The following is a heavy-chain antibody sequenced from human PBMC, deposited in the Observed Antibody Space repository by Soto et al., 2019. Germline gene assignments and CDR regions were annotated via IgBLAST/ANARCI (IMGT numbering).Heavy chain of an antibody. V-gene: IGHV3-30*18. CDR2: ISYDGSNK. Sequence: QVQLVESGGGVVQPGRSLRLSCAASGFTFSSYGMHWVRQAPGKGLEWVAVISYDGSNKYYADSVKGRFTISRDNSKNTLYLQMNRLRAEDTAVYYCAKDAYYDSSGYRFYDAFDIWGQGTMVTVSS. J-gene: IGHJ3*02. CDR3: AKDAYYDSSGYRFYDAFDI. D-gene: IGHD3-22*01. CDR1: GFTFSSYG.